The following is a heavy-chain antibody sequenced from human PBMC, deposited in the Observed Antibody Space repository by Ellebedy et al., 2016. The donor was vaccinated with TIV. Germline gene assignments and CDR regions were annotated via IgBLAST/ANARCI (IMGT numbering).Heavy chain of an antibody. CDR3: ARDGYYYGMDV. Sequence: GESLKISCAASGFTFSSYSMNWVRQAPGKGLEWVSSISSSSSYIYYADSVKGRFTISRDNSKNTLYLQMNSLRAEDTAVYYCARDGYYYGMDVWGQGTTVTVSS. V-gene: IGHV3-21*04. CDR1: GFTFSSYS. J-gene: IGHJ6*02. CDR2: ISSSSSYI.